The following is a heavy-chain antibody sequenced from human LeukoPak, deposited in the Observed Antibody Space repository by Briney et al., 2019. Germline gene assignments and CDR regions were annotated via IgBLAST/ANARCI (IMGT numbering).Heavy chain of an antibody. V-gene: IGHV3-53*04. J-gene: IGHJ1*01. D-gene: IGHD2-21*02. CDR1: GFTFNNYG. CDR3: ARARAYCGGDCYLEYFQH. CDR2: IYSGGST. Sequence: GGSLRLSCAASGFTFNNYGLSWVRQAPGKGLEWVSVIYSGGSTYYADSVKGRFTISRHNSKNTLYLQMNSLRAEDTAVYYCARARAYCGGDCYLEYFQHWGQGTLVTVSS.